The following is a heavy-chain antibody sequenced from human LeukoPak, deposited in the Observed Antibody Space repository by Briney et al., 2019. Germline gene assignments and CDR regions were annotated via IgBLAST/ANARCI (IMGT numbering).Heavy chain of an antibody. J-gene: IGHJ4*02. D-gene: IGHD3-10*01. CDR3: ATYTQNFGAPGTDY. V-gene: IGHV3-7*01. Sequence: GGSLRLSCTVSGFTFSNYWMRWVRQAPGKGLEWVASIDKNGRKKRYVDSVEGRFTISRDNAANSVYLQMTSLGAEDTAVYYCATYTQNFGAPGTDYWGQGTLVTVSS. CDR2: IDKNGRKK. CDR1: GFTFSNYW.